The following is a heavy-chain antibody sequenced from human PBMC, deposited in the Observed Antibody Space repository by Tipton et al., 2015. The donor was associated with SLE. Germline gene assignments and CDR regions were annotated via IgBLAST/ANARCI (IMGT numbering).Heavy chain of an antibody. J-gene: IGHJ1*01. CDR2: ISHSESP. CDR1: GGSISSSSYY. D-gene: IGHD3-10*01. Sequence: TLSLTCTVSGGSISSSSYYWGWIRQPPGKGLEWIGSISHSESPYYNPSPKRRVTMSIDTSKNQFSLNPNSVTAADTAVYYCARHPRHITASGTYPKAGSQHWGQGTLVIVSS. V-gene: IGHV4-39*01. CDR3: ARHPRHITASGTYPKAGSQH.